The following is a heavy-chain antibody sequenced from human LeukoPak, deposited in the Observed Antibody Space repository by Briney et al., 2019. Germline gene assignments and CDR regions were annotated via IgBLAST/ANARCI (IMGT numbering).Heavy chain of an antibody. J-gene: IGHJ4*02. V-gene: IGHV3-48*01. CDR1: GFTFSSYS. Sequence: PGGSLRLSCAASGFTFSSYSMNWVRQAPGKGLEWVSYISSSSSTIYYADSVKGRFTISRDNAKNSLYLQMNSLRAEDTAVYYCARDPPKKLVGATTAYYFDYWGQGTLVTVSS. CDR2: ISSSSSTI. CDR3: ARDPPKKLVGATTAYYFDY. D-gene: IGHD1-26*01.